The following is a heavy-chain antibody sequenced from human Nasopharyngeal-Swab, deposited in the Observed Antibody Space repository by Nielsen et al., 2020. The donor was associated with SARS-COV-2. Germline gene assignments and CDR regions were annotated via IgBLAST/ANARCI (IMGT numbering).Heavy chain of an antibody. CDR1: GFTFSSYW. Sequence: GESLNISCAASGFTFSSYWMSWVRQAPGKGLEWVANIKQDGSEKYYVDSVKGRFTISRDNAKNSLYLQMNSLRAEDTAVYYCAREAPIGYCSSTSCYTGNAFDIWGQGTMVTVSS. CDR2: IKQDGSEK. V-gene: IGHV3-7*01. D-gene: IGHD2-2*02. CDR3: AREAPIGYCSSTSCYTGNAFDI. J-gene: IGHJ3*02.